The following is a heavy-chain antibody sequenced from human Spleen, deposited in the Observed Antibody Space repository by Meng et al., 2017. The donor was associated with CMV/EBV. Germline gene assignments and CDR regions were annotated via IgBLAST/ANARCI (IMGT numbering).Heavy chain of an antibody. V-gene: IGHV3-30*03. CDR3: ARVYYDSTNYYFSFGY. D-gene: IGHD3-22*01. J-gene: IGHJ4*02. CDR1: GFTFSSYS. Sequence: GGSLRLSCAASGFTFSSYSMNWVRQAPGKGLEWVAVISYDGDKKFYTDSVKGRFTISRDNSKNTLILQMNSLRTEDTAVYYCARVYYDSTNYYFSFGYWGQGALVTVSS. CDR2: ISYDGDKK.